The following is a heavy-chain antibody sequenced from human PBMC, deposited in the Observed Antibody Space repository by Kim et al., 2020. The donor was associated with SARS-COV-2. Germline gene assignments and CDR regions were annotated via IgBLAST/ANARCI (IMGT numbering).Heavy chain of an antibody. CDR1: GFTFSSYG. CDR2: IWYDGSNK. CDR3: ARGLPIVVVVAATLYYYGMDV. Sequence: GGSLRLSCAASGFTFSSYGMHWVRQAPGKGLEWVAVIWYDGSNKYYADSVKGRFTISRDNSKNTLYLQMNSLRAEDTAVYYCARGLPIVVVVAATLYYYGMDVWGQGTTVTVSS. V-gene: IGHV3-33*01. J-gene: IGHJ6*02. D-gene: IGHD2-15*01.